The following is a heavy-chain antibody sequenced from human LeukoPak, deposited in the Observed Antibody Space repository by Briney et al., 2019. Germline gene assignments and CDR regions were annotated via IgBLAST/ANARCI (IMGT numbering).Heavy chain of an antibody. Sequence: PGGSLRLSCAASGCTFSSYGMHWVRQAPGKGLEWVAVISYDGSNKYYADSVKGRFTISRDNSKNTLYLQMNSLRAEDTAVYYCAKEGEEGFDYWGQGTLVTVSS. V-gene: IGHV3-30*18. D-gene: IGHD1-26*01. CDR1: GCTFSSYG. J-gene: IGHJ4*02. CDR2: ISYDGSNK. CDR3: AKEGEEGFDY.